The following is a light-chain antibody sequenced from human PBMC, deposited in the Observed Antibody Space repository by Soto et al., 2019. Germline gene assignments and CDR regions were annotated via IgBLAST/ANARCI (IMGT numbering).Light chain of an antibody. CDR2: AVS. V-gene: IGLV2-14*01. Sequence: QSSLTQPASVSGPAGRSITISCTGTSSDVGLYDYVSWYQQHPGKAPQLMIYAVSNRPSGVSNRFSASKSGNTASLFISGLQAEDEADYYCSSYTSDSSYVFGSGTKVTVL. J-gene: IGLJ1*01. CDR3: SSYTSDSSYV. CDR1: SSDVGLYDY.